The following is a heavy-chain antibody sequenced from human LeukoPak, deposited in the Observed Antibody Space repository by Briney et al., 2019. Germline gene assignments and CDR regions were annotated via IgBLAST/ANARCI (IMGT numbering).Heavy chain of an antibody. CDR3: ATVSSGTHGAFDI. Sequence: GASVKVSCKASGYTFTSYDINWVRQATGQGLEWMGWINPNSGGTNYAQKFQGRVTMTRDTSISTAYMELSRLRSDDTAVYYCATVSSGTHGAFDIWGQGTMVTVSS. CDR1: GYTFTSYD. D-gene: IGHD1-26*01. J-gene: IGHJ3*02. V-gene: IGHV1-2*02. CDR2: INPNSGGT.